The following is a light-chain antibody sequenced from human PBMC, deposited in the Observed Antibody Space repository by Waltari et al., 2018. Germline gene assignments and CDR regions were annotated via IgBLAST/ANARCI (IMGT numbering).Light chain of an antibody. V-gene: IGLV2-14*01. Sequence: QSALTQPASVSGSPGQSITISCTGPSSDVGGYNYVSWYQQYPGKAPKLMIYEVSNRPSGVSDRFSGSKSGNTTSLTISGLQAEDEADYYCSSYTSSSTLVFGGGTKLTVL. CDR1: SSDVGGYNY. CDR2: EVS. J-gene: IGLJ3*02. CDR3: SSYTSSSTLV.